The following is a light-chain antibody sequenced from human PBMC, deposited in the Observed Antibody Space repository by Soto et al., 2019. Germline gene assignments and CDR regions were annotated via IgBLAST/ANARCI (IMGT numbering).Light chain of an antibody. J-gene: IGKJ3*01. CDR1: QSISNY. V-gene: IGKV3-11*01. CDR3: QQHSNWPI. Sequence: EIVLTQSPATLSLSPGERATLSCRTSQSISNYLAWYQQKPGQAPRLLIYDASKRATGIPVRFSGSGSGTDFTLTISSLEPEDFAVYYCQQHSNWPIFGPGTKVDIK. CDR2: DAS.